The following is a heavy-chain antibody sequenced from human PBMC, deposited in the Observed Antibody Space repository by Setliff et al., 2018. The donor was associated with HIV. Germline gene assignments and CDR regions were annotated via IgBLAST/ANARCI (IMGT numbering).Heavy chain of an antibody. J-gene: IGHJ3*02. CDR3: AKDPSVTVTTI. V-gene: IGHV1-18*01. CDR1: GYTFTAFG. Sequence: ASVKVSCKASGYTFTAFGMNWLRQAPGQGPEWMGWISTYNGNTNYAQKFQGRVTMTTDTSTSTVYMELRSLRSDDTAVYYCAKDPSVTVTTIWGQGTMVAVSS. CDR2: ISTYNGNT. D-gene: IGHD4-17*01.